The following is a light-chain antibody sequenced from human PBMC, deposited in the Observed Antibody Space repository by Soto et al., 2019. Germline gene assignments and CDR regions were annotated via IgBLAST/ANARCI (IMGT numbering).Light chain of an antibody. J-gene: IGLJ1*01. CDR3: CSFANNFTYV. V-gene: IGLV2-11*01. CDR1: RSDVGGYHH. CDR2: DVI. Sequence: QSVLTQPRSVSGSPGQSVTISCTGTRSDVGGYHHVSWIQQHPGEAPKLIMYDVIERPSGVPNRFSGSKFGNTASLTISGLQAEDEADYYCCSFANNFTYVFGHVTKVTVL.